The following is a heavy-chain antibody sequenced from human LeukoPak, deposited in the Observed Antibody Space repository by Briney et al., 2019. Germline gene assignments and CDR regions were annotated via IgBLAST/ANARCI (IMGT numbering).Heavy chain of an antibody. CDR1: GYTFTSYG. CDR3: ARDKDQRLRFLEWFPFDP. Sequence: ASVKVSCKASGYTFTSYGISWVRQAPGQGLEWMGWISAYNGNTNYAQKLQGRVTMTTDTSTSTAYMELRSLRSDDTAVYYCARDKDQRLRFLEWFPFDPWGQGTLVTVSS. CDR2: ISAYNGNT. D-gene: IGHD3-3*01. J-gene: IGHJ5*02. V-gene: IGHV1-18*01.